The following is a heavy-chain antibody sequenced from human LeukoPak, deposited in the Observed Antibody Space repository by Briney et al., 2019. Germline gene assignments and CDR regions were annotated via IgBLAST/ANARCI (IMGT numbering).Heavy chain of an antibody. CDR3: AKDALISYRGAWSQSDY. D-gene: IGHD2/OR15-2a*01. CDR2: ISGSGGNT. V-gene: IGHV3-23*01. CDR1: GFTFSSYA. J-gene: IGHJ4*02. Sequence: LSGGSLRLSCAASGFTFSSYAMSWVRQAPGKGLEWVSGISGSGGNTYYVDSVEGRFTISRDNSRNTLYLQMNNLRAEDTAVYYCAKDALISYRGAWSQSDYWGQGTLVTVSS.